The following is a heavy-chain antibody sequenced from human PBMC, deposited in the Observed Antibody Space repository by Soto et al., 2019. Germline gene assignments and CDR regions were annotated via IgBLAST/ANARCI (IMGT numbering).Heavy chain of an antibody. CDR3: AHSPLSYYDSSGYLAANWFDP. V-gene: IGHV2-5*01. CDR1: GFSLSTSGVG. Sequence: GSGPTLVNPTQTLTLTCTFSGFSLSTSGVGVGWIRQPPGKALEWLALIYWNDDKRYSPSLKSRLTITKDTSKNQVVLTMTNMDPVDTATYYCAHSPLSYYDSSGYLAANWFDPWGQGTLVTVSS. D-gene: IGHD3-22*01. CDR2: IYWNDDK. J-gene: IGHJ5*02.